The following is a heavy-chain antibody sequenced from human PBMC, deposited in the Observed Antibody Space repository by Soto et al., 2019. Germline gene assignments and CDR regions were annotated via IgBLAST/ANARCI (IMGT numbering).Heavy chain of an antibody. CDR2: IDRDETST. Sequence: GGSLRLSCAASGFTFNSYWMHWVRQAPGKGLEWVSRIDRDETSTSYADSVKGRFTISRDNAKNTLYLQMNSLRAEDTAVYYCARSLDGGSCGGYWGQGTLVTVSS. D-gene: IGHD2-15*01. V-gene: IGHV3-74*01. CDR1: GFTFNSYW. CDR3: ARSLDGGSCGGY. J-gene: IGHJ4*02.